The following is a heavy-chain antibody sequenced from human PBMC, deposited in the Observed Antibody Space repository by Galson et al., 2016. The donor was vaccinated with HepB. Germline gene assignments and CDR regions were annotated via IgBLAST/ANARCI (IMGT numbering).Heavy chain of an antibody. CDR2: IYQSGST. Sequence: TLSLTCAVSGGSISSGNYSWSWIRQPPGMGLEWIGNIYQSGSTSSIPSLKSRVTISVDRSKNQFSLRLSSVTAADTAVYYCARAPYNWNYSFYFDYWGQGTLVTVSS. CDR3: ARAPYNWNYSFYFDY. V-gene: IGHV4-30-2*01. D-gene: IGHD1-7*01. J-gene: IGHJ4*02. CDR1: GGSISSGNYS.